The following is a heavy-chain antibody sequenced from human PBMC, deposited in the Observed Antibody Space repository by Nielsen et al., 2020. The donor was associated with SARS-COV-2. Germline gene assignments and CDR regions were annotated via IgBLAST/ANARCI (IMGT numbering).Heavy chain of an antibody. D-gene: IGHD3-9*01. CDR3: AREGREDILTGYYGLYYYYYMDV. CDR2: ISSSSSTI. V-gene: IGHV3-48*01. Sequence: VRQAPGKGLEWVSYISSSSSTIYYADSVKGRFTISRDNAKNSLYLQMNSLRAEDTAVYYCAREGREDILTGYYGLYYYYYMDVWGKGTTVTVSS. J-gene: IGHJ6*03.